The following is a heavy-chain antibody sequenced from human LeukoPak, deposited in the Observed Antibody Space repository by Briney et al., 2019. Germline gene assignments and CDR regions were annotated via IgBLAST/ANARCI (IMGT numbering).Heavy chain of an antibody. CDR3: AKSPKQWLAKSSLPYAAFDI. V-gene: IGHV3-23*01. D-gene: IGHD6-19*01. CDR2: ISGSGGST. J-gene: IGHJ3*02. CDR1: GFTFSSYA. Sequence: GGSLRLSCAASGFTFSSYAMSWVRQAPGKGLEWVSAISGSGGSTYYADSVKGRFTISRDNSKNTLYLQMNSLRAEDTAVYYCAKSPKQWLAKSSLPYAAFDIWGQGTMVTVSS.